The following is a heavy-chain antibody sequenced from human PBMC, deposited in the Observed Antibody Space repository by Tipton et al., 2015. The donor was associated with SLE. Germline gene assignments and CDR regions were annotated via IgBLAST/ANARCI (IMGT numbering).Heavy chain of an antibody. Sequence: TLSLTCAVYGGSFSGYYWSWIRQPPGKGLEWIGSIYYSGSTYYNPSLKSRVTISVDTSKNQFSLKLSSVTAADTAVYYCARHPYYYDSSGSFDYWGRGTLVTVSS. D-gene: IGHD3-22*01. CDR3: ARHPYYYDSSGSFDY. J-gene: IGHJ4*02. CDR1: GGSFSGYY. CDR2: IYYSGST. V-gene: IGHV4-34*01.